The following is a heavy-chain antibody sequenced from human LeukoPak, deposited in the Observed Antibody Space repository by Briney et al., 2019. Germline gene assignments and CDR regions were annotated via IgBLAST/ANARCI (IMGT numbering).Heavy chain of an antibody. CDR2: VYPTDSDT. J-gene: IGHJ4*02. CDR3: ARFALTEHYFDY. V-gene: IGHV5-51*01. CDR1: GYTFTDHW. D-gene: IGHD1-26*01. Sequence: GESLQISCQGSGYTFTDHWIGWVRQLPGKGLEWMAIVYPTDSDTRYNPSFQGQVTISADRSITTAYLQWNSLKASDTAVYYCARFALTEHYFDYWGLGTLVTVSS.